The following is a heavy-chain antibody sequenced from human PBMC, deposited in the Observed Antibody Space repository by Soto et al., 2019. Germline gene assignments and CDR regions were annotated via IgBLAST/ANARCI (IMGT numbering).Heavy chain of an antibody. CDR2: IIPIFGTA. CDR1: GGTFSSYA. J-gene: IGHJ6*02. V-gene: IGHV1-69*01. Sequence: QVQLVQSGAEVKKPGSSVKVSCKASGGTFSSYAISWVRQAPGQRLEWMGGIIPIFGTANYAQKFQGRVTITADESTSTADMELSSLRSEDTAVYYCARPPVSIAAPYGMDVWCQGTTVTVSS. D-gene: IGHD6-6*01. CDR3: ARPPVSIAAPYGMDV.